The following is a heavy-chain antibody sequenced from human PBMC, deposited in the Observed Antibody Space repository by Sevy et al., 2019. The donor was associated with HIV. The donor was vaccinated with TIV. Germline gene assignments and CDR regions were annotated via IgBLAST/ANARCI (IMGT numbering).Heavy chain of an antibody. V-gene: IGHV1-69*13. Sequence: ASVKVSCKASGGTFSSYVINWVRQAPGQGLDWMGGIIPMSGTTNYAQRFQGRVTITADESTSTADMELNSLRFEDTAVYYCARGLKNYYESRPYELVYWGQGTLVTVSS. CDR1: GGTFSSYV. CDR2: IIPMSGTT. J-gene: IGHJ4*02. CDR3: ARGLKNYYESRPYELVY. D-gene: IGHD3-22*01.